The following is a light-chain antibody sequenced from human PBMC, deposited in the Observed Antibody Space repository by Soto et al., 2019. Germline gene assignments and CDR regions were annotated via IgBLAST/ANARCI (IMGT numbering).Light chain of an antibody. V-gene: IGLV2-14*01. CDR1: SSDVGGYNY. J-gene: IGLJ1*01. CDR3: SSYTTRDTRKIV. CDR2: DVS. Sequence: QSALTQPASVSGSPGQSITISCTGTSSDVGGYNYVSWYQQHPGKAPKFMIYDVSNRPSGVSNRFSGSKSGNTASLPISGLQAEDEADYYCSSYTTRDTRKIVFGTGTKLTVL.